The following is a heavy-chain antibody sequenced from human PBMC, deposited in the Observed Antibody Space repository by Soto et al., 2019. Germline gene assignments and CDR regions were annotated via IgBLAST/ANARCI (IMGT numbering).Heavy chain of an antibody. CDR3: ERESGYDRDVDY. CDR1: GYTFTSYG. Sequence: VASVKGSCKASGYTFTSYGISWVRQAPGQGLEWMGWISAYNGNTNYAQKLQGRVTMTTDTSTSTAYMELRSLRSDDTAVYYCERESGYDRDVDYWGQGTLVTVSS. D-gene: IGHD5-12*01. V-gene: IGHV1-18*01. J-gene: IGHJ4*02. CDR2: ISAYNGNT.